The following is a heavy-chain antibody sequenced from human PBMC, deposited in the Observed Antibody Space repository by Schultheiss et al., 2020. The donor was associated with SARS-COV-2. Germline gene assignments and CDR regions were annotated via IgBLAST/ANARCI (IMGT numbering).Heavy chain of an antibody. CDR1: GYSFTSYW. CDR2: IYPGDSDT. CDR3: ARRPYDILTGYYRSYYYYGMDV. Sequence: GGSLRLSCKGSGYSFTSYWIGWVRQMPGKGLEWMGIIYPGDSDTRYSPSFQGQVTISADKSFSTVYLQWSSLKASDTAMYYCARRPYDILTGYYRSYYYYGMDVWGQGTTVTVSS. V-gene: IGHV5-51*01. J-gene: IGHJ6*02. D-gene: IGHD3-9*01.